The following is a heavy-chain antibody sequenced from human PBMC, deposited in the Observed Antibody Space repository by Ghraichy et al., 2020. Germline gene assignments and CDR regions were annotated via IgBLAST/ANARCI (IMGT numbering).Heavy chain of an antibody. J-gene: IGHJ4*02. V-gene: IGHV3-30*02. CDR1: GFTFSSYG. D-gene: IGHD3-22*01. Sequence: GSLRLSCTASGFTFSSYGMHWVRQAPGKGLEWVAFIRYDGSNKYYAVSVKGRFTISRDSSKNTLYLQMNSLRAEDTAVYYCAKDHYDSSAYYSLYDFDYWGQGTLVTGAS. CDR3: AKDHYDSSAYYSLYDFDY. CDR2: IRYDGSNK.